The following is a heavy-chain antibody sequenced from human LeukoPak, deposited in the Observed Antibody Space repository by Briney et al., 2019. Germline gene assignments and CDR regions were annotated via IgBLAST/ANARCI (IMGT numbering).Heavy chain of an antibody. V-gene: IGHV4-59*08. CDR2: IYYSGST. Sequence: SETLSLTCTGSGGSISSYYWSWIRQPPGKGLEWIRYIYYSGSTNYNPSLKSRVTISVDTSKNQFSLKLSSVTAADTAVYYCARQGFRDLLNWFDPWGQGTLVTVSS. CDR1: GGSISSYY. J-gene: IGHJ5*02. D-gene: IGHD2-21*01. CDR3: ARQGFRDLLNWFDP.